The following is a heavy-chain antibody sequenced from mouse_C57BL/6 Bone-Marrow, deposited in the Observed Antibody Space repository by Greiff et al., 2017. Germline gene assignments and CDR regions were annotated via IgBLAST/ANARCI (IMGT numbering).Heavy chain of an antibody. V-gene: IGHV14-2*01. CDR1: GFNIKDYY. CDR3: ASITTVVAHWYFDV. J-gene: IGHJ1*03. CDR2: IDPEDGET. Sequence: EVKLMESGAELVKPGASVKLSCTASGFNIKDYYMHWVKQRTEQGLEWIGRIDPEDGETKYAQKFQGKVTITADTASNTAYLQLSSLTSEDTAVYYCASITTVVAHWYFDVWGTGTTVTVSS. D-gene: IGHD1-1*01.